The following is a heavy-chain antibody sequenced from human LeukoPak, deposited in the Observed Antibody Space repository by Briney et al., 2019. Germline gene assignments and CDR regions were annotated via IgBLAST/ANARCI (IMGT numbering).Heavy chain of an antibody. CDR3: ARDHFRAVDAFDI. CDR1: GFTFSSYE. V-gene: IGHV3-48*03. Sequence: GGSLRLSCAASGFTFSSYEMNWVRQAPGKGLEWVSYISSSGSTIYYADSVKGRFTISRDNAKNSLHLQMNSLGAEDTALYYCARDHFRAVDAFDIWGQGTMVTVSS. J-gene: IGHJ3*02. D-gene: IGHD3-3*02. CDR2: ISSSGSTI.